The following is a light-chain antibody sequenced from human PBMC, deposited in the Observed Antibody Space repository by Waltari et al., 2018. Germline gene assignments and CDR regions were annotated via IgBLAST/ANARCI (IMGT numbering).Light chain of an antibody. CDR1: TSDIGNHDY. CDR3: SSYTGGSTLLV. J-gene: IGLJ2*01. V-gene: IGLV2-14*01. CDR2: EGT. Sequence: QSALTQPASVSGSPGQSITISCTGTTSDIGNHDYVSWYQQHPGKAPKLLIYEGTNRPSGVSTRFSGSKSGSTASLTISGLQADDEAHDYCSSYTGGSTLLVFGGGTDLTVL.